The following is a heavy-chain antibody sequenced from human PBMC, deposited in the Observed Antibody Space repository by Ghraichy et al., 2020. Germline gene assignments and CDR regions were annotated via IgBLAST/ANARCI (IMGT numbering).Heavy chain of an antibody. Sequence: SETLSLTCAVYGGSFSGYYWSWIRQPPGKGLEWIGEINHSGSTNYNPSLKSRVTISVDTSKNQFSLKLSSVTAADTAVYYCARIVVVPAAIPELLSTYYYYGMDVWGQGTTVTVSS. CDR3: ARIVVVPAAIPELLSTYYYYGMDV. CDR1: GGSFSGYY. V-gene: IGHV4-34*01. J-gene: IGHJ6*02. CDR2: INHSGST. D-gene: IGHD2-2*02.